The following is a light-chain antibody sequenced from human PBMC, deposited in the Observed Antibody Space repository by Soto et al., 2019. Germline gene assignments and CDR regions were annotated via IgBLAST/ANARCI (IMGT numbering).Light chain of an antibody. CDR2: DVS. Sequence: QSALTQPASLSRSPGQSITISCTGTSSDVGGYNYVSWYQQHPGKGPKLMIYDVSNRPSGVSNRFSGSKSGNTASLTISGLQAEDEADYYCSSYRASSTTHYVFGTGTKVTVL. J-gene: IGLJ1*01. V-gene: IGLV2-14*03. CDR3: SSYRASSTTHYV. CDR1: SSDVGGYNY.